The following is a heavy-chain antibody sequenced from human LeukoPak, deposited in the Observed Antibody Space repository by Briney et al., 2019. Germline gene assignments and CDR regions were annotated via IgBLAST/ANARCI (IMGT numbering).Heavy chain of an antibody. J-gene: IGHJ4*02. V-gene: IGHV3-33*08. Sequence: GGSLRLSCAASGFTFSSYAMSWVRQAPGKGLEWVAVIWYDGGNKYYADSVKGRFTISRDNSKNTLYLQMNSLRAEDTAVYYCAELMDTAMVNWGQGTLVTVSS. CDR2: IWYDGGNK. D-gene: IGHD5-18*01. CDR1: GFTFSSYA. CDR3: AELMDTAMVN.